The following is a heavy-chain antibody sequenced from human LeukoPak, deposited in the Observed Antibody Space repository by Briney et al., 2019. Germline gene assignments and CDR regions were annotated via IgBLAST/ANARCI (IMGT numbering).Heavy chain of an antibody. CDR3: ARLSLSSYYGSGALGWWFDP. CDR1: GGSISSSSYY. V-gene: IGHV4-39*01. D-gene: IGHD3-10*01. CDR2: IYYSGST. J-gene: IGHJ5*02. Sequence: SETLSLTCTVSGGSISSSSYYWGWIRQPPGKGLEWIGSIYYSGSTYYNPSLKSRVTISVDTSKNQFSLKLSSVTAADTAVYYCARLSLSSYYGSGALGWWFDPWGQGTLVTVSS.